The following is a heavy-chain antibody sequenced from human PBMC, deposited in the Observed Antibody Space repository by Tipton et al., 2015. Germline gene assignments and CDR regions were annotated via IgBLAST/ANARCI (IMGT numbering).Heavy chain of an antibody. D-gene: IGHD3-16*01. CDR1: GDSVSSNTAA. Sequence: GLVKPSQTLSLTCAISGDSVSSNTAAWHWIRQSPSRGLEWLGRTYYRSKWYNDYAVSVKSRITINPDTSKNQFSLQLNSVTPEDTAVYYCARVGAGRLTSTPGGFDYWGQGTLVTVSS. CDR2: TYYRSKWYN. V-gene: IGHV6-1*01. J-gene: IGHJ4*02. CDR3: ARVGAGRLTSTPGGFDY.